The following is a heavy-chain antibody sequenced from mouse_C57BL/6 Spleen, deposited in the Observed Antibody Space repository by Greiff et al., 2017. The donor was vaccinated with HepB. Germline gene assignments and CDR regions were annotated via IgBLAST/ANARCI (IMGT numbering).Heavy chain of an antibody. D-gene: IGHD1-1*01. Sequence: QVQLKQPGAELVKPGASVKMSCKASGYTFTSYWITWVKQRPGQGLEWIGDIYPGSGSTNYNEKFKSKATLTVDTSSSTAYMQLSSLTSVASAVYYCARNYGSRTGVDYWGKGTTLTVSS. CDR3: ARNYGSRTGVDY. V-gene: IGHV1-55*01. CDR1: GYTFTSYW. CDR2: IYPGSGST. J-gene: IGHJ2*01.